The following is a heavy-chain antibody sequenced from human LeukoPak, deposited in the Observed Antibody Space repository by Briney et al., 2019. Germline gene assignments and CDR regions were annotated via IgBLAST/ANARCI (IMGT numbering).Heavy chain of an antibody. D-gene: IGHD1-14*01. CDR1: GGSISSSSYY. CDR3: ARQQSRTLDFDY. V-gene: IGHV4-39*01. CDR2: IYYSGST. J-gene: IGHJ4*02. Sequence: SETLSLTCTVSGGSISSSSYYWGWIRQPPGKGLEWIGSIYYSGSTYYNPSLKNRVTISVDTSKNQFSLKLSSVTAADTAVYYCARQQSRTLDFDYWGQGTLVTVSS.